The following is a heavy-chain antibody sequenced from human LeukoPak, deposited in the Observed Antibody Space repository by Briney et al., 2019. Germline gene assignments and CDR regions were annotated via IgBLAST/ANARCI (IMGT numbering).Heavy chain of an antibody. J-gene: IGHJ6*03. Sequence: GGSLRLSCAASGFTFSSYSMNWVRQAPGKGLEWVSSISSSSSYIYYADSVKGRFTISRDSAKNSLYLQMKSLRAEDTAVYYCAKGGGYEAQYYYYYLDVWGKGTTVTISS. D-gene: IGHD5-12*01. CDR1: GFTFSSYS. CDR3: AKGGGYEAQYYYYYLDV. CDR2: ISSSSSYI. V-gene: IGHV3-21*01.